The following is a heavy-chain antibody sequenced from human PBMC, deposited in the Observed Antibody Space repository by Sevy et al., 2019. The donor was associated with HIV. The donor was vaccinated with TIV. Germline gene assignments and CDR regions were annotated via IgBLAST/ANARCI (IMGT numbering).Heavy chain of an antibody. CDR2: IKSKIDGETT. J-gene: IGHJ4*02. D-gene: IGHD3-22*01. Sequence: GGSLRLSCAVSGFTFNNAWMNWVRQAPGTGLQWVGLIKSKIDGETTDYPAPVKGSFTISRDDSKNTLFLQMNSLQIDDTAVYYCATAPGYYDSAPFDYWGPGTLVTVSS. CDR1: GFTFNNAW. V-gene: IGHV3-15*01. CDR3: ATAPGYYDSAPFDY.